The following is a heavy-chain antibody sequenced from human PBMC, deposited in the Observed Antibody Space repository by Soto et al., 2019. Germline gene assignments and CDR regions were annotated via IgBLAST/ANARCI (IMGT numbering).Heavy chain of an antibody. J-gene: IGHJ4*02. Sequence: SETLSLTCTVSGGSISVYYWSWIRQPAGKGLEWIGRIYTSGSTNYNPSLKSRVTVSADTSTNQLFLKLSSVTAADTAVYYCAVDYGGNCFDYWGQGTLVTVS. CDR2: IYTSGST. V-gene: IGHV4-4*07. CDR1: GGSISVYY. CDR3: AVDYGGNCFDY. D-gene: IGHD2-21*01.